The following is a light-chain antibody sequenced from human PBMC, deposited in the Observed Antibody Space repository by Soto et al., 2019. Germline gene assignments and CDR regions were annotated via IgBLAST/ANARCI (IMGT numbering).Light chain of an antibody. CDR3: QQYNNWPLF. CDR2: GAS. V-gene: IGKV3-15*01. Sequence: EIVMTQSPATLSVSPGERVTLSCRASQSVSSNLAWYQQKPGQAPRLLIYGASTRATGIPARFSGSGSGTEFTLTISSLQSEDFAVYYCQQYNNWPLFFGPGTKVDIK. J-gene: IGKJ3*01. CDR1: QSVSSN.